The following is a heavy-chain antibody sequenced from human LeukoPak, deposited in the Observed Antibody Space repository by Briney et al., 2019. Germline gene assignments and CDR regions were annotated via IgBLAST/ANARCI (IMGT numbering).Heavy chain of an antibody. CDR2: IKQDGSEK. J-gene: IGHJ6*02. CDR1: GFTFSSYW. D-gene: IGHD2-15*01. CDR3: ARGGGCSGGSCYSTTPYYYYGMDV. V-gene: IGHV3-7*01. Sequence: PGGSLRLSCAASGFTFSSYWMSWVRQAPGKGLEWAANIKQDGSEKYYVDSVKGRFTISRDNAKNSLYLQMNSLRAEDTAVYYCARGGGCSGGSCYSTTPYYYYGMDVWGQGTTVTVSS.